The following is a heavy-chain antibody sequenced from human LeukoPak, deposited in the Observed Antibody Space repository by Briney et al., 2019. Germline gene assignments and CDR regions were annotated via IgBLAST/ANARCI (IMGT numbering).Heavy chain of an antibody. CDR3: ARDGSLSITMVRGVMWPLENWFDP. D-gene: IGHD3-10*01. CDR1: GYTFTGYY. V-gene: IGHV1-2*02. CDR2: INPNSGGT. J-gene: IGHJ5*02. Sequence: GASVKVSCKASGYTFTGYYMHWVRQAPGQGLGWMGWINPNSGGTKSAQKFQARVTMTTDTSTSTAYMELRSLRSDDTAVYYCARDGSLSITMVRGVMWPLENWFDPWGQGTLVTVSS.